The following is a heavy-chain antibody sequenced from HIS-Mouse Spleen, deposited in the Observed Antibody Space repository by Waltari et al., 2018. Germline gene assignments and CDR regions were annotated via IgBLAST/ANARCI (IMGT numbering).Heavy chain of an antibody. CDR3: AKDGYDYVWGSYRYTSWFDP. J-gene: IGHJ5*02. CDR2: ISWNSGRI. V-gene: IGHV3-9*01. Sequence: LEWVSGISWNSGRIGYADSVKGRFTISRDNAKNSLYLQMNSLRAEDTALYYCAKDGYDYVWGSYRYTSWFDPWGQGTLVTVSS. D-gene: IGHD3-16*02.